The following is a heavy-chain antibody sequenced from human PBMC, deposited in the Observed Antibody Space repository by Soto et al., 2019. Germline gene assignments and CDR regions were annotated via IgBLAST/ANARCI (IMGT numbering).Heavy chain of an antibody. V-gene: IGHV3-23*04. CDR1: GFTFNNHA. J-gene: IGHJ4*02. Sequence: EVHLAESGGRLVQPGGSLRLSCAASGFTFNNHAMTWVRQAPGKGLEWVATVSSGGGATYYPDSVKGRFTVSRANSKNTVSLHMDSLRADDTARYYCARDRLGFGDLDSWGPGTLLTVSS. CDR3: ARDRLGFGDLDS. D-gene: IGHD3-10*01. CDR2: VSSGGGAT.